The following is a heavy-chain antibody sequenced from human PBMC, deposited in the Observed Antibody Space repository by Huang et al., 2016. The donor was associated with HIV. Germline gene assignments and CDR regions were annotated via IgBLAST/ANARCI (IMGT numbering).Heavy chain of an antibody. CDR1: GYTFNDYP. V-gene: IGHV1-18*01. D-gene: IGHD5-12*01. CDR2: SNPYNGNT. Sequence: QVFLVQSGAEVKKPGASVKVSCKASGYTFNDYPISWVRQAPGQGLAWMGWSNPYNGNTKYAQRFQGRVTMTTDTSATTAYMELRSLRSDDTALYYCARLWSRDGYNWDFWGQGTLVTVPS. J-gene: IGHJ4*02. CDR3: ARLWSRDGYNWDF.